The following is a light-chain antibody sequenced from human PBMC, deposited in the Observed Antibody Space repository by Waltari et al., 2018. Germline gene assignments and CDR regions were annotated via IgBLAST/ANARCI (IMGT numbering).Light chain of an antibody. V-gene: IGKV1-39*01. CDR2: DAS. Sequence: DIQMTQSPSSLSAFVGDRVIITCRASQSIGPYINWYQQKPGTAPKLLIYDASILQTGVPSKFSGSGSGTVFTLTISSLQPEDFATYYCQQNSNVPPTFGLGTKVEIK. CDR1: QSIGPY. J-gene: IGKJ1*01. CDR3: QQNSNVPPT.